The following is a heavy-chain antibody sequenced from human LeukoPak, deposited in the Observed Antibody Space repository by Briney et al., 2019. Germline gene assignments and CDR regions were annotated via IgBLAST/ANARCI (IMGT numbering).Heavy chain of an antibody. J-gene: IGHJ4*02. CDR1: AYSISSGYY. CDR3: ARADYYDSSGYYFDY. V-gene: IGHV4-38-2*02. Sequence: SETLSLTCTVSAYSISSGYYWGWIRQAPGKRLEWIGSIYHSGNAYYNPSLKSRVTISVDTSKNQFSLKLSSVTAADTAVYYCARADYYDSSGYYFDYWGQGTLVIVSS. D-gene: IGHD3-22*01. CDR2: IYHSGNA.